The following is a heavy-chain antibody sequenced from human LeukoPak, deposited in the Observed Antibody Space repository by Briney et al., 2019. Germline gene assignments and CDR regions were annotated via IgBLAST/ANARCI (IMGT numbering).Heavy chain of an antibody. CDR2: IFYSGNT. CDR1: GGSISSNSVY. J-gene: IGHJ5*02. Sequence: SETLSLTCTVSGGSISSNSVYWGWIRQPPGKGLEWIASIFYSGNTYYNPSLTSRVTIPVATSKNQFSLKLSSVTAADTAVYYCATTASQCTSVSCPLWVDPWGQGTLVTVSS. D-gene: IGHD2-2*01. V-gene: IGHV4-39*01. CDR3: ATTASQCTSVSCPLWVDP.